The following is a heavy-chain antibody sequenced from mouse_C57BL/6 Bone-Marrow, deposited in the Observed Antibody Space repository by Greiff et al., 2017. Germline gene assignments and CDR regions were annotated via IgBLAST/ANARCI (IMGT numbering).Heavy chain of an antibody. CDR2: IYPRSGNT. V-gene: IGHV1-81*01. CDR1: GYTFTSYG. CDR3: ARSRQLRLRYFDV. Sequence: QVQLQQSGAELARPGASVKLSCKASGYTFTSYGISWVKQRTGQGLEWIGDIYPRSGNTYYNEKFKGKATLTADKSSSTAYMELRSLTSEDSAVYFCARSRQLRLRYFDVWGTGTTVTVSS. D-gene: IGHD3-2*02. J-gene: IGHJ1*03.